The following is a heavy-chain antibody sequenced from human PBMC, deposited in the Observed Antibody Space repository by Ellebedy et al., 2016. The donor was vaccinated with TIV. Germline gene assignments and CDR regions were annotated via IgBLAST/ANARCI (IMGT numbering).Heavy chain of an antibody. D-gene: IGHD6-19*01. CDR1: GFTFRSYW. J-gene: IGHJ4*02. CDR3: ERLPGYSSGWYYFDY. CDR2: IKQDGSEK. V-gene: IGHV3-7*01. Sequence: GESLKISXAASGFTFRSYWMSWVRQAPGKGLEWVANIKQDGSEKYYVDSVKGRFTISRDNAKDSLYLQMNSLRGEDTALYYCERLPGYSSGWYYFDYWGQGTLVTVSS.